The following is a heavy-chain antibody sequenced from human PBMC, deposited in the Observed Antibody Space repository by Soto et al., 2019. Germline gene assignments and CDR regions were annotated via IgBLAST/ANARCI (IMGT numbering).Heavy chain of an antibody. D-gene: IGHD5-12*01. V-gene: IGHV3-9*01. CDR3: VKVRSGYTLVGAFDI. J-gene: IGHJ3*02. CDR2: ISWNSGRI. CDR1: GFTFDDYA. Sequence: EVQLVESGGGLVQPGRSLRLSCAASGFTFDDYAMHWVRQAPGKGLEWVSGISWNSGRIGYADSVKGRFTMSRDNAKNSLHMKMNSLRAEDTALYYCVKVRSGYTLVGAFDIRGQGTMLTAS.